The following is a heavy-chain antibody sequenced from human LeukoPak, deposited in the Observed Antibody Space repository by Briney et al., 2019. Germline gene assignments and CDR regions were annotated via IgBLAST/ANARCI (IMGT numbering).Heavy chain of an antibody. V-gene: IGHV1-69*05. CDR2: IIPIFGTA. CDR3: ARSTPMAPFDY. Sequence: ASVKVPCKASGGTFSSYAISWVRQAPGQGLEWMGGIIPIFGTANYAQKLQGRVTMTTDTSTRTAYMELRGLRSDDTAMYYCARSTPMAPFDYWGQGTLVTVSS. J-gene: IGHJ4*02. CDR1: GGTFSSYA. D-gene: IGHD5-18*01.